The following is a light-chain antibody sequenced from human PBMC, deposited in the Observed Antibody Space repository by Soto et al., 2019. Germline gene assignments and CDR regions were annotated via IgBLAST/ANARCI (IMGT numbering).Light chain of an antibody. V-gene: IGKV3-20*01. Sequence: EILLTQSPCTLSLSPGERATLSCRASQSVSGSYLAWYQQKPGQAPRLLIYGSSSRATGFPDRFSGSGSGTDFTLTISRLEPEDFAVYYCQQYGSSPPTFGQGTKVE. CDR3: QQYGSSPPT. CDR1: QSVSGSY. J-gene: IGKJ1*01. CDR2: GSS.